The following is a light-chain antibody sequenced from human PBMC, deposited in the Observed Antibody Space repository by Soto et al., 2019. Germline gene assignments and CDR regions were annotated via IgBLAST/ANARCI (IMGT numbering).Light chain of an antibody. V-gene: IGKV1-5*03. CDR3: QQDYTSSWT. J-gene: IGKJ1*01. CDR1: QSISTW. Sequence: IQMTQSPSTLSASVGDRVTITCRASQSISTWLAWYQQKPGKAPQVLIYQASSLQSGVPSRFSGSGSGTEFTLTISSLQPDDFATYYCQQDYTSSWTFGQGTKVEI. CDR2: QAS.